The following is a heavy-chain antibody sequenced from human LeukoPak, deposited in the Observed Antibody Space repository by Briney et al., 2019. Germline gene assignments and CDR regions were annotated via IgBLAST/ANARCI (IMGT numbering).Heavy chain of an antibody. CDR1: GFTFSSYA. J-gene: IGHJ4*02. D-gene: IGHD3-3*01. CDR2: ISGSGGST. Sequence: GGSLRLSCAASGFTFSSYAMSWVRQAPGKGLEWVSAISGSGGSTYYADSVKGRFTISRDNSKNTLYLQMNSLRAEDTAVYYCAKDIDNDFWSGYYTVDYWGQGTLVTVSS. V-gene: IGHV3-23*01. CDR3: AKDIDNDFWSGYYTVDY.